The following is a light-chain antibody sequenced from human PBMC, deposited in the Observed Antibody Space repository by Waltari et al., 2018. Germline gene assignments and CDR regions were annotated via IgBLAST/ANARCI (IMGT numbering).Light chain of an antibody. Sequence: QSVLTQAPSVSGAPGQRVTISCSRGYSRIGPFGANWYQHLPGRVTKLLIYENTKRPSGVPDRFSGSKSGTSASLAIEGLQPEDEGDYYCQSYDNSLRGSLLFGGGTKVTV. CDR3: QSYDNSLRGSLL. CDR2: ENT. CDR1: YSRIGPFG. J-gene: IGLJ3*02. V-gene: IGLV1-40*01.